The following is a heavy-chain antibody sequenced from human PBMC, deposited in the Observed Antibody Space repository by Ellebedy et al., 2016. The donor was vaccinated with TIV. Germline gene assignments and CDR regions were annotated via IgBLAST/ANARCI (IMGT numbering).Heavy chain of an antibody. V-gene: IGHV1-2*02. D-gene: IGHD6-19*01. CDR3: ARAGYSSGWYSPNDY. CDR2: INPNSGGT. Sequence: AASVKVSCKASGYTFTGYYMHWVLQAPGQGLEWMGWINPNSGGTNYAQKFQGRVTMTSDTSISTAYMELSRLRSDDTAVYYCARAGYSSGWYSPNDYWGQGTLVTVSS. CDR1: GYTFTGYY. J-gene: IGHJ4*02.